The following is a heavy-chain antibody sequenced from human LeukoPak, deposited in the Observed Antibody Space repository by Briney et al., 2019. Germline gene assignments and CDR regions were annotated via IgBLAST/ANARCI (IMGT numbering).Heavy chain of an antibody. CDR3: ARDLLAADLDY. V-gene: IGHV1-2*02. J-gene: IGHJ4*02. Sequence: GASVKVSCKASVYTFTGYYMHWVRQAPGQGLAWMGWINPNSGGTNYAQKFQGRVTMTRDTSISTAYMELSRLRSDDTAVYYCARDLLAADLDYWGQGTLVTVSS. CDR2: INPNSGGT. CDR1: VYTFTGYY. D-gene: IGHD2-15*01.